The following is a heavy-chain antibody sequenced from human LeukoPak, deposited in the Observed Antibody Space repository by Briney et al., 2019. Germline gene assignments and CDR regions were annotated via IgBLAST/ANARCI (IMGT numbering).Heavy chain of an antibody. V-gene: IGHV3-21*01. CDR3: ARTYDHTGSHYYYYMDV. D-gene: IGHD3-22*01. CDR1: GFTFSSYS. Sequence: GGSLRLSCAASGFTFSSYSMNWVRQAPGKGLEWVSSISSSSSYIYYADPVKGRFTISRDNAKNSLSLQMNSLSAEDTAVYFCARTYDHTGSHYYYYMDVWGKGTTVTVSS. CDR2: ISSSSSYI. J-gene: IGHJ6*03.